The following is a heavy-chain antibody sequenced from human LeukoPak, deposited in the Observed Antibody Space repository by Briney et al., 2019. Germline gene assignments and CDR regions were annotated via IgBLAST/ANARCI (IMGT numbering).Heavy chain of an antibody. J-gene: IGHJ6*03. Sequence: PGGSLRLSCAASGFTFSSYSMNWVRQAPGKGLEWVSSISSSSSYIYYADSVKGRFTISRDNAKNSLYLQMNSLRAEDTAVYYCARDPWIVGAPSAWYYYMDVWGKGTTVTVSS. CDR3: ARDPWIVGAPSAWYYYMDV. CDR1: GFTFSSYS. V-gene: IGHV3-21*01. CDR2: ISSSSSYI. D-gene: IGHD1-26*01.